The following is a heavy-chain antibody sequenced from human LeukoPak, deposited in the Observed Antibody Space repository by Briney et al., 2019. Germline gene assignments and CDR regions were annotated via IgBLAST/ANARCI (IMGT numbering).Heavy chain of an antibody. D-gene: IGHD1-26*01. V-gene: IGHV4-39*01. Sequence: SQTLSLTCTVSGGSISSSSYYWGWIRQPPGKGLEWIGSIYYSGSTYYNPSLKSRVTISVDTSKNQFSLKLSSVTAADTAVYYCASGIDSGSYNYFDYWGQGTLVTVSS. CDR3: ASGIDSGSYNYFDY. CDR2: IYYSGST. J-gene: IGHJ4*02. CDR1: GGSISSSSYY.